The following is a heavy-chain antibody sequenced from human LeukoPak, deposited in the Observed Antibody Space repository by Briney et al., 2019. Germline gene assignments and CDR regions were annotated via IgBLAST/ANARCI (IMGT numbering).Heavy chain of an antibody. CDR1: GGSISSSSYY. D-gene: IGHD1-1*01. V-gene: IGHV4-39*01. CDR3: ARLRLEGNMDV. Sequence: WETLSLTCSVSGGSISSSSYYWGWIRQPPGKGLEWIGNIYYSGSTYYNPSLKSRVTISVDTSKNQFSLKLRFVTAADTAVYYCARLRLEGNMDVWGKGTTVTISS. CDR2: IYYSGST. J-gene: IGHJ6*03.